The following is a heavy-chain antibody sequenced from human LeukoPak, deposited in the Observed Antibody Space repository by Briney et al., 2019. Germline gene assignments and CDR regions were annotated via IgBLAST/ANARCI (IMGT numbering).Heavy chain of an antibody. CDR2: IYTSGST. CDR1: GGSISSGSYY. J-gene: IGHJ5*02. Sequence: SQTLSLTCSVSGGSISSGSYYWSWIRQPAGKGLEWIGRIYTSGSTNYNPSLKSRVTISVDTSKNQFSLKLSSVTAADTAVYYCASGPKAYYDSSGKYNWFDPWGQGTLVTVSS. V-gene: IGHV4-61*02. CDR3: ASGPKAYYDSSGKYNWFDP. D-gene: IGHD3-22*01.